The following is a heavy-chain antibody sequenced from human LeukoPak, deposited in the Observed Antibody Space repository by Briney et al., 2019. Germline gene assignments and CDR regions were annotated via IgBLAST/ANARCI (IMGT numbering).Heavy chain of an antibody. D-gene: IGHD2-2*01. CDR2: IYTSGST. CDR3: ARARGGGVVVPAAPNARFYYYYMDV. CDR1: GGSISSYY. Sequence: SETLSLTCTVSGGSISSYYWSWIRQPAGKGLEWIERIYTSGSTNYNPSLKSRVTMSVDTSKNQFSLKLSSVTAADTAVYYCARARGGGVVVPAAPNARFYYYYMDVWGKGTTVTVSS. J-gene: IGHJ6*03. V-gene: IGHV4-4*07.